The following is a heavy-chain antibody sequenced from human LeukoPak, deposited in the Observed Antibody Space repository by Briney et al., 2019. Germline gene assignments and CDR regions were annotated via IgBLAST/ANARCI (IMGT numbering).Heavy chain of an antibody. CDR2: IYSGGST. V-gene: IGHV3-53*01. D-gene: IGHD5-18*01. Sequence: GGSLRLSCAASGFTFSSYAMSWVRQAPGKGLEWVSVIYSGGSTYYADTVKGRFTISRDNSKNTLYLQMNSLRAEDTAVYYCARLQLWHYYFDYWGQGTLVTVSS. CDR1: GFTFSSYA. CDR3: ARLQLWHYYFDY. J-gene: IGHJ4*02.